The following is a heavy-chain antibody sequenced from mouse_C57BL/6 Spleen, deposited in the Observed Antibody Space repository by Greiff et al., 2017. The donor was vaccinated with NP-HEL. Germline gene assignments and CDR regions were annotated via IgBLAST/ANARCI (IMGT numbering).Heavy chain of an antibody. Sequence: EVMLVESGGGLVQPGGSLKLSCAASEFTFSDYYMYWVRQTPEKRVEWVAYISNGGGSTYYPDTVKGRFTISRDNAKNTLYLQMSRLKSEDTAMYYCARHLEGAMDYWGQGTSVTVSS. V-gene: IGHV5-12*01. CDR3: ARHLEGAMDY. CDR1: EFTFSDYY. D-gene: IGHD2-10*02. CDR2: ISNGGGST. J-gene: IGHJ4*01.